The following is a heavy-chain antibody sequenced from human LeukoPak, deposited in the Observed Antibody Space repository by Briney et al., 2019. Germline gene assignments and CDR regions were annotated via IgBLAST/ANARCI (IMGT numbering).Heavy chain of an antibody. CDR1: GYIFTDYG. Sequence: ASVRVSCMASGYIFTDYGITWVRQAPGQGLEWMGWISTNTGDTVYAENVQGRVTLTTDTSTNTAYMDVTSLNSDDTALYFCARDVSRGYMDYWGQGTLVTVSS. V-gene: IGHV1-18*01. CDR3: ARDVSRGYMDY. J-gene: IGHJ4*02. CDR2: ISTNTGDT.